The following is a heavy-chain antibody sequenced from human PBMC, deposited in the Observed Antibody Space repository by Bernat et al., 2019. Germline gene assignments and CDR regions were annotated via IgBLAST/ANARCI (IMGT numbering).Heavy chain of an antibody. D-gene: IGHD6-13*01. J-gene: IGHJ4*02. CDR1: GGSFSGYY. Sequence: QVQLQQWGAGLLKPSETLSLTCAVYGGSFSGYYWSWIRQPPGKGLEWIGEINHSGSTNYNPSLKSRVTISVDTSKNQFSLKLSYVTAADTAVYYCARSSSWYRPFDYWGQGTLVTVSS. CDR2: INHSGST. CDR3: ARSSSWYRPFDY. V-gene: IGHV4-34*01.